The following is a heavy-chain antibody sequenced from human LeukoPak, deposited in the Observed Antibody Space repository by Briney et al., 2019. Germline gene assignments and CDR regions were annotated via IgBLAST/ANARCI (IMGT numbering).Heavy chain of an antibody. CDR1: GGSISINSYY. V-gene: IGHV4-39*01. J-gene: IGHJ4*02. CDR3: ARNDDY. Sequence: SETLSLTCTVSGGSISINSYYWAWIRQPPGKGLEWIGSVFYSGGAYYNPSLKSRVTISVDTSKNQFSLKLSSVTAADTAVYYCARNDDYWGQGTLVTVSS. CDR2: VFYSGGA.